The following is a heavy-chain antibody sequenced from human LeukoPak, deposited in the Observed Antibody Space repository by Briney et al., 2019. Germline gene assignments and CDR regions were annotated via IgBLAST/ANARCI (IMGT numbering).Heavy chain of an antibody. CDR1: GFTFNNYG. J-gene: IGHJ4*02. CDR2: ISGSGGDT. Sequence: GGSLRLSCAASGFTFNNYGMSWVRQAPGKGLEWVSTISGSGGDTYYADSLKGRFTISRDNSKNTLYLQMNSPRAEDTAVYYCVRTSKYGDSGYWGQGTLVTVSS. D-gene: IGHD4-17*01. V-gene: IGHV3-23*01. CDR3: VRTSKYGDSGY.